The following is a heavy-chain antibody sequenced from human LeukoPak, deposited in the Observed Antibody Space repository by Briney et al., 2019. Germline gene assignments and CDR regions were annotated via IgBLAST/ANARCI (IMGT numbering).Heavy chain of an antibody. CDR1: GFTFDDYG. D-gene: IGHD3-16*01. J-gene: IGHJ4*02. CDR3: AGGRREYYFDY. V-gene: IGHV3-20*04. CDR2: INWNGGST. Sequence: GGSLRLSCAASGFTFDDYGMSWVRQAPGKGLEWVSGINWNGGSTGYADSVKGRFTISRDNAKNSLYLQMNSLRAEDTALYYCAGGRREYYFDYWGQGTPVTVSS.